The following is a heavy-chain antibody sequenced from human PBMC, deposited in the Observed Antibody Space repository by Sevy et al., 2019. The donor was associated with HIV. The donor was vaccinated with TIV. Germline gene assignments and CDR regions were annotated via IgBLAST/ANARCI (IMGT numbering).Heavy chain of an antibody. D-gene: IGHD3-22*01. CDR2: IKLDGSEK. V-gene: IGHV3-7*01. CDR1: GFTFSSYC. Sequence: GGSLRLSCAASGFTFSSYCMSWVRQAPGKGLEWVANIKLDGSEKYYVDSVKGRFTISRDNAKNSLYLQMNSLRAEDTAVYYCARVEYYYDSSGYYSQYYYYGMDVWGQGTTVTVSS. CDR3: ARVEYYYDSSGYYSQYYYYGMDV. J-gene: IGHJ6*02.